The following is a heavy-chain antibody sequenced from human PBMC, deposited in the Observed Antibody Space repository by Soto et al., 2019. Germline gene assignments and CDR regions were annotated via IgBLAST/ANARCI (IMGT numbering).Heavy chain of an antibody. CDR1: GGTFSSYA. Sequence: QVQLVQSGAEVKKPGSSVKVSCKAPGGTFSSYAISWVRQAPGQGLEWMGGVIPIFGTAKYAQKFRGRVTITADESTSTDYMVLRSMRSQDTAVSYCSISQGGSSSLDIYYYYYFGMDVWGQGTTVTVSS. CDR3: SISQGGSSSLDIYYYYYFGMDV. D-gene: IGHD2-15*01. V-gene: IGHV1-69*01. J-gene: IGHJ6*02. CDR2: VIPIFGTA.